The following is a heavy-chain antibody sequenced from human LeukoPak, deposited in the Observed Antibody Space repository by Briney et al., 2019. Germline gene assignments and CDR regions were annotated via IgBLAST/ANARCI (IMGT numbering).Heavy chain of an antibody. CDR2: ISGSGGST. CDR1: GFTFSSHA. V-gene: IGHV3-23*01. CDR3: AKSWSSSWYYFDY. Sequence: GGSLRLSCAASGFTFSSHAMSWVRQAPGKGLEWVSAISGSGGSTYYADSVKGRFTISRDNSKNTLYLQMNSLGAEDTAVYYCAKSWSSSWYYFDYWGQGTLVTVSS. J-gene: IGHJ4*02. D-gene: IGHD6-13*01.